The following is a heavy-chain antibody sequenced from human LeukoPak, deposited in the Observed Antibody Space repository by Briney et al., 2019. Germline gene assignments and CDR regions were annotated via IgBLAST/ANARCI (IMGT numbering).Heavy chain of an antibody. CDR3: ARAGRGYYDSSGYYYSAFDI. D-gene: IGHD3-22*01. J-gene: IGHJ3*02. CDR2: IYYSGST. V-gene: IGHV4-59*08. Sequence: SETLSLTCTVSGGSISSYYWSWIRQPPGKGLEWIGYIYYSGSTYYNPSLKSRVTISVDTSKNQFSLKLSSVTAADTAVYYCARAGRGYYDSSGYYYSAFDIWGQGTMVTVSS. CDR1: GGSISSYY.